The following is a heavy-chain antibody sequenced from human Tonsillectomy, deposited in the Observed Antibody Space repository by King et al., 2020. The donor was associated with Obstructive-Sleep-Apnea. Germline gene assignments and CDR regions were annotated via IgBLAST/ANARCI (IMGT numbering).Heavy chain of an antibody. D-gene: IGHD5-12*01. CDR2: ISSSISTI. J-gene: IGHJ4*02. Sequence: LVESGGGLVQPGGSLRLSCAASGFTFRSYSMNWVRQAPGKGLEWVSYISSSISTIYYADSVKGRFTISRDNAKNSLYLQMNSLRAEDTAVYYCALGVATTKDYWGQGTLVTVSS. CDR1: GFTFRSYS. V-gene: IGHV3-48*04. CDR3: ALGVATTKDY.